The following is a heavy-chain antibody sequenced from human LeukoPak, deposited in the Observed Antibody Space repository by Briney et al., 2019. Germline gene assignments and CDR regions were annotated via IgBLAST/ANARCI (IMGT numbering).Heavy chain of an antibody. CDR1: GGSISSSSYY. J-gene: IGHJ4*02. CDR3: ARPPSIAAAGPFDY. V-gene: IGHV4-39*01. Sequence: SETLSLTCTVSGGSISSSSYYWGWIRQPPGKGLEWIGSIYYSGSTYYNPSLKSRVTISVDTSKNQFSLKLSSVTAADTAVYCCARPPSIAAAGPFDYWGQGTLVTVSS. D-gene: IGHD6-13*01. CDR2: IYYSGST.